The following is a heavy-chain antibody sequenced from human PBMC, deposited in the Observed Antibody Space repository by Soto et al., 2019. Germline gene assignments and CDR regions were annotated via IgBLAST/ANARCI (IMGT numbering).Heavy chain of an antibody. J-gene: IGHJ6*02. CDR3: ARASGTNYYYYGMDV. V-gene: IGHV4-34*01. CDR1: GGSISSYY. CDR2: INHSGST. Sequence: SETLSLTCTVSGGSISSYYWSWIRQPPGKGLEWIGEINHSGSTNYNPSLKSRVTISVDTSKNQFSLKLSSVTAADTAVYYCARASGTNYYYYGMDVWGQGTTVTVSS.